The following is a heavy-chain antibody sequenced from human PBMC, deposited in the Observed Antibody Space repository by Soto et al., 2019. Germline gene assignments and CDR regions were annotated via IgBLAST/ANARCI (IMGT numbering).Heavy chain of an antibody. Sequence: GASVKVSCKASGYTFTGYYIHWVRQAPGQGLEWMGWISPNNDATNHTQKFQGRVTMTRDTSINTAYMELSRLRSDDTAVYYCARHNNSLDYWGQGTLVT. CDR2: ISPNNDAT. J-gene: IGHJ4*02. V-gene: IGHV1-2*02. CDR1: GYTFTGYY. D-gene: IGHD1-20*01. CDR3: ARHNNSLDY.